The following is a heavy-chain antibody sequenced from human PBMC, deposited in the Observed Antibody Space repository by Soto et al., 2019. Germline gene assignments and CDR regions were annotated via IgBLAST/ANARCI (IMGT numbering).Heavy chain of an antibody. CDR3: ARQQWELLGGFDY. V-gene: IGHV4-59*08. D-gene: IGHD1-26*01. J-gene: IGHJ4*02. CDR1: GGSISSYY. CDR2: IYYSGST. Sequence: SETLSLTCTVSGGSISSYYWSWIRQPPGKGLEWIGYIYYSGSTNYNPSLKSRVTISVDTSKNQFSLKLSSVTAADTAVYYCARQQWELLGGFDYWGQGTLVTVSS.